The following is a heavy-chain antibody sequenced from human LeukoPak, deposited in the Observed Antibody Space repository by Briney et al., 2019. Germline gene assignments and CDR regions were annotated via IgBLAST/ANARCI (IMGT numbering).Heavy chain of an antibody. D-gene: IGHD3-9*01. Sequence: SETLSLTCTVSGGSINGYYWTWIRQPPGRGLEWTSYTDYRGYTNYNTSLQRRVAVSIDTPKSQLSLRLTSVTTADTAVYYCARGGPAPRPDTGYYLYWGQGSLVTVSS. CDR3: ARGGPAPRPDTGYYLY. CDR1: GGSINGYY. J-gene: IGHJ4*02. V-gene: IGHV4-59*12. CDR2: TDYRGYT.